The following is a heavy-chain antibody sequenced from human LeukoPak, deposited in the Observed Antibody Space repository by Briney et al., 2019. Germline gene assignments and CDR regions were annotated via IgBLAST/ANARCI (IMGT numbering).Heavy chain of an antibody. V-gene: IGHV4-38-2*01. CDR1: GYSISSGYY. Sequence: PSETLSLTCAVSGYSISSGYYWGWSRQPPGKGLEWIGSINYSGSTFYNPSLKSRVTISADTSKTQFSLKLSTVTAADTAVYYCAAYYYDSSGYFGWGQGTLVTVSS. CDR2: INYSGST. CDR3: AAYYYDSSGYFG. D-gene: IGHD3-22*01. J-gene: IGHJ4*02.